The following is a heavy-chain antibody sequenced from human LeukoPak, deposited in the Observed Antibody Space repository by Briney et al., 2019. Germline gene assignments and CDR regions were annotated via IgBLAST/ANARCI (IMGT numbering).Heavy chain of an antibody. D-gene: IGHD4-23*01. J-gene: IGHJ3*02. Sequence: SETLSLTCTVSGGSISSSSYYWGWIRQPPGKGLEWIGSIYYSGSTYYNPSLKSRVTISVDTSKNRFSLKLSSVTAADTAVYYCARDTANGNSGHDAFDIWGQGTMVTVSS. CDR3: ARDTANGNSGHDAFDI. CDR2: IYYSGST. V-gene: IGHV4-39*07. CDR1: GGSISSSSYY.